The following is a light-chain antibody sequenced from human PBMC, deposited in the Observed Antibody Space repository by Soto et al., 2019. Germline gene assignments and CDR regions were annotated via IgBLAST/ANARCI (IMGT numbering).Light chain of an antibody. CDR2: RAS. J-gene: IGKJ4*01. Sequence: DIQMTQSPSTLSASVGDRVTITCRASQSISNWLAWYQQKPGKAPKLLIYRASSLESGVPSRFSGSGSGTEFTLTISSLQPDDFATYYCQQYNSYSPRLTFGGGTKLEI. V-gene: IGKV1-5*03. CDR1: QSISNW. CDR3: QQYNSYSPRLT.